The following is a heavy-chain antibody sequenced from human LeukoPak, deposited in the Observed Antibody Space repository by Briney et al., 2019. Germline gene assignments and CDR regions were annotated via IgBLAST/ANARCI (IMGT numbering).Heavy chain of an antibody. V-gene: IGHV3-48*03. CDR3: ARETAGAGIYFDY. CDR2: ISSSGSAI. J-gene: IGHJ4*02. D-gene: IGHD6-19*01. Sequence: GGSLRLSCAASGFTFSNYEMNWVRQAPGKGLEWVSYISSSGSAIYYAHSVKGRFTISRDNAKNTLYLQMNTLRAEDTAVYYCARETAGAGIYFDYWGQGTLVTVSS. CDR1: GFTFSNYE.